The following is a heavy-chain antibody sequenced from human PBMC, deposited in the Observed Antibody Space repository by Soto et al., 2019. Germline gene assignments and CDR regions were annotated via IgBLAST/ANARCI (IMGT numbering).Heavy chain of an antibody. CDR3: ARDRSSSAWSPRMWYFDL. CDR1: GGSISSYY. J-gene: IGHJ2*01. D-gene: IGHD6-19*01. CDR2: IYTSGST. V-gene: IGHV4-4*07. Sequence: SETLSLTCTVSGGSISSYYWSWIRQPAGKGLEWIGRIYTSGSTNYNPSLKSRVTMSVDTSKNQFSLKLSSVTAADTAVYYCARDRSSSAWSPRMWYFDLWGRGTLVTVSS.